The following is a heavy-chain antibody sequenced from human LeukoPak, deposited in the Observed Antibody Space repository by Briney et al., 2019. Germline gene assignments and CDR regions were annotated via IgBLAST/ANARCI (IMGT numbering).Heavy chain of an antibody. Sequence: PSETLSLTCTVSGGSISSGDYYWSWIRQPPGKGLEWIGYIYCSGSTYYNPSLKSRVTISVDTSKNQFSLKLSSVTAADTAVYYCARDPYCGGDCYSNVGYWGQGTLVTVSS. CDR3: ARDPYCGGDCYSNVGY. CDR1: GGSISSGDYY. V-gene: IGHV4-30-4*08. J-gene: IGHJ4*02. CDR2: IYCSGST. D-gene: IGHD2-21*01.